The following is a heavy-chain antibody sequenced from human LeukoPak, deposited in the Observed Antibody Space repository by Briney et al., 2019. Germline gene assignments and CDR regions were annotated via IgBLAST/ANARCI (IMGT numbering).Heavy chain of an antibody. CDR1: GFTFSSYA. CDR2: ISGSGGST. V-gene: IGHV3-23*01. D-gene: IGHD6-19*01. Sequence: GGSLRLSCAASGFTFSSYAMSWVRQAPGKGLEWVSAISGSGGSTYYADSVKGRFTISRDNSKNTLYLQMNSLRAEDTAVYYCAKADGRSGWYSSWFDPWGQGTLVTVSS. CDR3: AKADGRSGWYSSWFDP. J-gene: IGHJ5*02.